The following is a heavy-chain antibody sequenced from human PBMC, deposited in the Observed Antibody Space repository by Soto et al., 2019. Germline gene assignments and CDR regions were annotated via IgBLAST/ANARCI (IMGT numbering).Heavy chain of an antibody. Sequence: QVQLVQSGAEVKKPGSSVKVSCKASGGTFSSYAISWVRQAPGQGLEWMGGIIPIFGTANYAQKFQCRVTITADDSTRTAYMELSSLRSEDTAVYYCARDTPYSYCAGVGMDVWGQGTTVTVSS. J-gene: IGHJ6*02. CDR3: ARDTPYSYCAGVGMDV. V-gene: IGHV1-69*12. CDR2: IIPIFGTA. D-gene: IGHD5-18*01. CDR1: GGTFSSYA.